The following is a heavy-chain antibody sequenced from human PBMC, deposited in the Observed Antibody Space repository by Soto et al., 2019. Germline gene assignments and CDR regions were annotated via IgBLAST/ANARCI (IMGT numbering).Heavy chain of an antibody. D-gene: IGHD1-26*01. Sequence: EVHLVESGGGLVQPGGSLRLSCAASGFTFTDYWMTWVRQAPGKGLEGVANMNPDGSEQYYLDSVKGRFTISRDNAKNSLYLQMNSLRGEDTAVYYCTRDLNHDSGPWGQGTHVIVSS. CDR1: GFTFTDYW. CDR3: TRDLNHDSGP. CDR2: MNPDGSEQ. V-gene: IGHV3-7*04. J-gene: IGHJ5*02.